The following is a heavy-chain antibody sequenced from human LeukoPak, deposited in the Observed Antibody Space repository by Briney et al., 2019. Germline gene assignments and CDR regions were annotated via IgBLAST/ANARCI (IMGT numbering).Heavy chain of an antibody. Sequence: SETLSLTCAVYGGSFSGYYWTYIRQPPGKGLEWIGEINHSGSTNYNPSLKSRVTISVDTSRNQFSLKLSSVTAADTAVYYCARDGGYDNWFDPWGQGTLVTVSS. CDR2: INHSGST. D-gene: IGHD5-12*01. J-gene: IGHJ5*02. CDR3: ARDGGYDNWFDP. V-gene: IGHV4-34*01. CDR1: GGSFSGYY.